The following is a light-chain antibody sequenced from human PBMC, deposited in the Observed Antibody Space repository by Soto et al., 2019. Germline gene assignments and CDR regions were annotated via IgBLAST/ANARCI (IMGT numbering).Light chain of an antibody. CDR1: QNVNNR. J-gene: IGKJ1*01. V-gene: IGKV3-15*01. CDR3: QHFNCGHFL. CDR2: GAS. Sequence: EIVMTQSPAMLSVSPGERATLSCRASQNVNNRLAWYQQKTGQPPRLLIYGASTRATGIPARFSGSVSGTDFPLTLSSRQTEDFAVYYCQHFNCGHFLFGPGTKVQTK.